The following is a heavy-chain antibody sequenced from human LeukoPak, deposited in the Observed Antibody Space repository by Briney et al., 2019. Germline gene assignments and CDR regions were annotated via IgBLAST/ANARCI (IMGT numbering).Heavy chain of an antibody. J-gene: IGHJ6*03. CDR3: ARELSGYSYGFNYYYMDV. CDR2: IYYSGST. CDR1: GGSISSYY. Sequence: SETLSLTCTVSGGSISSYYWSWIRQPPGKGLEWIGYIYYSGSTYYNPSLKSRVTISVDTSKNQFSLKLSSVTAADTAVYYCARELSGYSYGFNYYYMDVWGKGTTVTISS. D-gene: IGHD5-18*01. V-gene: IGHV4-59*01.